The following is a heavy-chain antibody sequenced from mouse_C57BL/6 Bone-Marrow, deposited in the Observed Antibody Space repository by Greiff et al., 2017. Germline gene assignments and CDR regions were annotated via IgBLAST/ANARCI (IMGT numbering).Heavy chain of an antibody. CDR1: GFTFSDYG. V-gene: IGHV5-17*01. D-gene: IGHD1-1*01. CDR3: AREDYYGSSYGY. Sequence: EVKVVESGGGLVKPGGSLKLSCAASGFTFSDYGMHWVRQAPEKGLEWVAYISSGSSTIYYADTVKGRVTISRDNAKNTLFLQMTSLRSEDTAMYYCAREDYYGSSYGYWGQGTTLTVSS. CDR2: ISSGSSTI. J-gene: IGHJ2*01.